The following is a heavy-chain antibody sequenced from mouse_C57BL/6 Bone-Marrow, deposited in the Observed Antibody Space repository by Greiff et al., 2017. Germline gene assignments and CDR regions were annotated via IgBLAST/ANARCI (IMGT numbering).Heavy chain of an antibody. CDR1: GFNIKNTY. V-gene: IGHV14-3*01. Sequence: VQLQQSVAELVRPGASVKLSCTASGFNIKNTYMHWVKQRPERGLEWIGRIDPANGNTKYAPKFPGKATITADTSSNTAYLQLSSLTSEDTAIYYCASLRLYYDCDPDYWCRGTTLTVSS. CDR2: IDPANGNT. D-gene: IGHD2-4*01. J-gene: IGHJ2*01. CDR3: ASLRLYYDCDPDY.